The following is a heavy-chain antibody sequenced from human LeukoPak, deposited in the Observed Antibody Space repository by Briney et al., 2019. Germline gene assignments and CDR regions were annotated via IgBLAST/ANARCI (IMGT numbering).Heavy chain of an antibody. D-gene: IGHD5-18*01. J-gene: IGHJ4*02. CDR3: ARERDRQLWFQSLPYYFDY. CDR1: GGTFINYA. CDR2: IIPILGIA. Sequence: GASVKVSCTASGGTFINYAISWVRQAPGQGREGMGRIIPILGIANYAQKFQGRVTITADKSTSTAYMELSSLRSEDTAVYYCARERDRQLWFQSLPYYFDYWGQGTLVTVSS. V-gene: IGHV1-69*04.